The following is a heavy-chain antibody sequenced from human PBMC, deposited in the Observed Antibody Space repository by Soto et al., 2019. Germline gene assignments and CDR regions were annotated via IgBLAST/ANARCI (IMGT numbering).Heavy chain of an antibody. CDR2: ISAYNGNT. CDR3: ARDQLDSYGPKGGLDY. V-gene: IGHV1-18*01. Sequence: QVQLVQSGAEVKKPGASVKVSCKASGYTFTSYGISWVRQAPGQGLEWVGWISAYNGNTNYAQKLQGRVTMTTDTTTSTAYMELSRLRSDDTGVYYCARDQLDSYGPKGGLDYWGQGTLVTVSS. CDR1: GYTFTSYG. D-gene: IGHD5-18*01. J-gene: IGHJ4*02.